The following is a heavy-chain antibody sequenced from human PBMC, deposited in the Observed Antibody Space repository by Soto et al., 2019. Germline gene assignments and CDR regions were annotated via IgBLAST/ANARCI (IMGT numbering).Heavy chain of an antibody. CDR1: GYSFTSYG. J-gene: IGHJ4*02. Sequence: ASVKVSCKACGYSFTSYGISWVRQAPGQGLEWMGWISGYNGNTNYAQNLQGRVTITTDTSTSTAYMELRSLRSDDTAMYYCAKDEGGTYSPPFGYWGQGTLVTVSS. V-gene: IGHV1-18*01. CDR3: AKDEGGTYSPPFGY. D-gene: IGHD1-26*01. CDR2: ISGYNGNT.